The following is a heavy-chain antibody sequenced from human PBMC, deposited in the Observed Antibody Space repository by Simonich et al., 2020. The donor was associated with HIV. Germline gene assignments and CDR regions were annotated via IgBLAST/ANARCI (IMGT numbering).Heavy chain of an antibody. CDR2: ISPIIGNA. V-gene: IGHV1-69*13. D-gene: IGHD3-10*01. J-gene: IGHJ4*02. CDR1: GGTFSSFA. Sequence: QVQLVQSGAEVKKPGSSVKVSCKASGGTFSSFAIGWVRQTPGLGLEVVAAISPIIGNAKYAQMFQGRVTITADESTSTAYMELSSLRSEDTGIYYCARKGGGRGVYYFDYWGQGTLVTVSS. CDR3: ARKGGGRGVYYFDY.